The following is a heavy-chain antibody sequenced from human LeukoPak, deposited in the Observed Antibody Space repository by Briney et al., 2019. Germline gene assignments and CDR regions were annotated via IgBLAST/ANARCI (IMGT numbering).Heavy chain of an antibody. CDR2: IYYSGST. D-gene: IGHD4-23*01. V-gene: IGHV4-39*01. Sequence: SETLSLTCTVSGGSISSSSYYWGWIRQPPGKGLEWIGSIYYSGSTYYNPSLKSRVTISVDTSKNQFSLKLSSVTAADTAVYYCARIVSGNHINWFDPWGQGTLVTVSS. J-gene: IGHJ5*02. CDR1: GGSISSSSYY. CDR3: ARIVSGNHINWFDP.